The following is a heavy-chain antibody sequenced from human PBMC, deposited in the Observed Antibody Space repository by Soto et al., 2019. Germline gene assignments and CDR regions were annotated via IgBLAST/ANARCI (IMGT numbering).Heavy chain of an antibody. CDR3: ARHIAVSGTRGFDH. CDR1: GGSITSNW. D-gene: IGHD2-21*01. Sequence: QVQLQESGPGLMKPSGTLSLTCAVSGGSITSNWWSWVRQPPGKGLEWIAEIFHTGSANYTPSLMGRLTISMDKSRSHLSLTLNSVTAADTAVYYCARHIAVSGTRGFDHWGQGTLVTVSS. V-gene: IGHV4-4*02. CDR2: IFHTGSA. J-gene: IGHJ4*02.